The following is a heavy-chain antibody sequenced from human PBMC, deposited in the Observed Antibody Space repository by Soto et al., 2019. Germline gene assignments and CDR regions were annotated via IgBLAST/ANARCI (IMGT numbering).Heavy chain of an antibody. CDR3: ARAYGKYFDS. J-gene: IGHJ4*02. V-gene: IGHV5-51*01. CDR1: GYSFTTYW. CDR2: IYPGDSDT. Sequence: SLKMSCQGSGYSFTTYWIDWVRQMPVKGLEWMGIIYPGDSDTRYSPSFQGQVTISADKFINTAYLQWSSLKASDTAMYYSARAYGKYFDSWGQGTLVTVSS. D-gene: IGHD3-10*01.